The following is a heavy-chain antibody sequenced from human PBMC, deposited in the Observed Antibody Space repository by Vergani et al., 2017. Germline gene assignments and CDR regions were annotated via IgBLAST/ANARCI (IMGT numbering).Heavy chain of an antibody. CDR3: ARDHTFYGDYDAFDI. J-gene: IGHJ3*02. CDR2: ISSSSSTI. D-gene: IGHD4-17*01. V-gene: IGHV3-48*04. Sequence: VQLVESGGGLVKPGGSLRLSCAASGFTFSSYGMNWVRQAPGKGLEWVSYISSSSSTIYYADSVKGRFTISRDNAKNSLYLQMNSLRAEDTAVYYCARDHTFYGDYDAFDIWGQGTMVTVSS. CDR1: GFTFSSYG.